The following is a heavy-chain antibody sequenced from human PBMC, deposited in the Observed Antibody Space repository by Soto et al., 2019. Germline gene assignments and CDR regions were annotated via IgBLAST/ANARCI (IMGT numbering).Heavy chain of an antibody. D-gene: IGHD3-10*01. CDR2: IYYSGST. CDR1: GGSISSGGYY. V-gene: IGHV4-31*03. CDR3: ARGTRFGEAFDY. J-gene: IGHJ4*02. Sequence: QVQLQESGPGLVKPSQTLSLTCTVSGGSISSGGYYWSWIRQHPGKGLEWIGYIYYSGSTYYNPSLKSRVTISVGTSKNQFSLKLSSVTAADTAVYYCARGTRFGEAFDYWGQGTLVTVSS.